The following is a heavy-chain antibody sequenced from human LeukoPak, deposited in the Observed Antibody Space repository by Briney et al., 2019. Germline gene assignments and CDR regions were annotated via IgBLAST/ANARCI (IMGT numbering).Heavy chain of an antibody. CDR2: IYHSGST. CDR1: GYSISSGYY. CDR3: ANMGGWDYFDY. Sequence: KPSETLSLTCAVSGYSISSGYYWGWIRQPPGKGLEWIGSIYHSGSTYYNPSLKSRVTISVDTSKNQFSLKLSSVTAADTAVYYCANMGGWDYFDYWGQGTLVTVSS. V-gene: IGHV4-38-2*01. J-gene: IGHJ4*02. D-gene: IGHD6-19*01.